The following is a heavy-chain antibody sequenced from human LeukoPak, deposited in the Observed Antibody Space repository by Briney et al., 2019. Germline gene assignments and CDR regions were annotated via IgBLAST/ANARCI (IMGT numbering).Heavy chain of an antibody. CDR1: GFTFNTAW. Sequence: GGSLRLSCAASGFTFNTAWMSWVRQAPGKRVEWAGRIKSKTDGGTTDYAAPVKGRFTISREDSKNALYLQMNSVKTEDTAVYYCTTDIYSSRWYGYYYYYGMDVWGQGTTVTVSS. D-gene: IGHD6-13*01. V-gene: IGHV3-15*05. CDR3: TTDIYSSRWYGYYYYYGMDV. CDR2: IKSKTDGGTT. J-gene: IGHJ6*02.